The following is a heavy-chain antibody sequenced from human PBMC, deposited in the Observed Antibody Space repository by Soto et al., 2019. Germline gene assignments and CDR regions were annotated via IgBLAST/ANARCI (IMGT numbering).Heavy chain of an antibody. D-gene: IGHD3-10*01. CDR1: GGSISSGGYS. V-gene: IGHV4-30-2*01. CDR2: IYHSGST. J-gene: IGHJ5*02. Sequence: SETLSLTCAVSGGSISSGGYSWSWIRQPPGKGLEWIGYIYHSGSTYYNPSLKSRVTISVDRSKNQFSLKLSSVTAADTAVYYCARHGRGFGEPTTDPWGQGTLVTVSS. CDR3: ARHGRGFGEPTTDP.